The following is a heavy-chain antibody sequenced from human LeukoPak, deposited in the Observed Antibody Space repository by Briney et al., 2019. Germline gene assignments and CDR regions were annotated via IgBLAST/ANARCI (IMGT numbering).Heavy chain of an antibody. V-gene: IGHV1-18*01. CDR2: ISSNTGKT. D-gene: IGHD6-13*01. J-gene: IGHJ4*02. CDR3: AKVAGDRMDY. Sequence: AASVKVSCKASGYTFATYGFCWVRQAPGYGLEWMGWISSNTGKTDYAQKFQGRVTLTTDTSTSTAYMELRSLRPDDTALYYCAKVAGDRMDYWGQGTLLTVSS. CDR1: GYTFATYG.